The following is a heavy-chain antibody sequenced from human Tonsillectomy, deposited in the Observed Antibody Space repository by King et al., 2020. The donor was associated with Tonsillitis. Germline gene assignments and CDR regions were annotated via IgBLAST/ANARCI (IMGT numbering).Heavy chain of an antibody. CDR2: IYYTGYT. CDR3: ARSPPIAAGNYYSHYFDY. D-gene: IGHD3-10*01. J-gene: IGHJ4*02. Sequence: QLQESGPGLVKPSETLSLTCTVSGGSISNYYWSWIRQPPGKGLEWIAYIYYTGYTNYNPSLKSRVTISVDTSKNQFSLRLGWMIAADTAVYYCARSPPIAAGNYYSHYFDYWGQGILVTVSS. V-gene: IGHV4-59*01. CDR1: GGSISNYY.